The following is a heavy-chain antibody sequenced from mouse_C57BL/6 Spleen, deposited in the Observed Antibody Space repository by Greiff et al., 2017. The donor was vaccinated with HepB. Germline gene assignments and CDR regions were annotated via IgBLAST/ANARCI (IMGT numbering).Heavy chain of an antibody. CDR2: IDPETGGT. Sequence: VQLQQSGAELVRPGASVTLSCKASGYTFTDYEMHWVKQTPVHGLEWIGAIDPETGGTAYNQKFKGKAILTADKSSSTAYMELRSLTSEDSAVYYCTRSEGDSSGYYFDYWGQGTTLTVSS. J-gene: IGHJ2*01. V-gene: IGHV1-15*01. CDR1: GYTFTDYE. CDR3: TRSEGDSSGYYFDY. D-gene: IGHD3-2*02.